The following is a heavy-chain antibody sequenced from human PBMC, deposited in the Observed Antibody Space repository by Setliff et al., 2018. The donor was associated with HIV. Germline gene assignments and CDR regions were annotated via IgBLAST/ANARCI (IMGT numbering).Heavy chain of an antibody. V-gene: IGHV3-11*04. CDR2: ITSAGTI. Sequence: GGSLRLSCTASEFTFSDYSMSWVRQAPGKGLEWVSYITSAGTIYYADSVKGRFTISRDNAKNSLYLQMNSLRAEDTAVYYCARSGDGDYYYYMDVWGQGTLVTVSS. D-gene: IGHD7-27*01. CDR3: ARSGDGDYYYYMDV. J-gene: IGHJ6*03. CDR1: EFTFSDYS.